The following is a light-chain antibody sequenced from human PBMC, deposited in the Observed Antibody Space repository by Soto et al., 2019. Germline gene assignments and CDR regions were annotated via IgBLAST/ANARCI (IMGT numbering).Light chain of an antibody. V-gene: IGLV2-14*01. CDR2: GVS. CDR1: SSDVGGYNY. CDR3: SSYTSSSTNVL. Sequence: SVRTQPSSGTGSPGRSITLSCTGTSSDVGGYNYVSWYQQHPGKAPKLIIYGVSNRPSGVSNRFSGSKSGNTASLTISGLQAEDEADYYCSSYTSSSTNVLFGGGTKVTVL. J-gene: IGLJ2*01.